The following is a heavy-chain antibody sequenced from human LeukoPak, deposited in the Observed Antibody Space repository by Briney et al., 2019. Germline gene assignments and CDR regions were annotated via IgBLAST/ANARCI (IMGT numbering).Heavy chain of an antibody. Sequence: ASVKVSCKASGYTFTSYYMHWVRQAPGQGREWMGIINPSGGSTSYAQKFQGRVTMTRDMSTSTVYMELSSLRSEDTAVYYCARGYDILTGYYRDFDYWGQGTLVTVSS. CDR3: ARGYDILTGYYRDFDY. D-gene: IGHD3-9*01. J-gene: IGHJ4*02. V-gene: IGHV1-46*01. CDR2: INPSGGST. CDR1: GYTFTSYY.